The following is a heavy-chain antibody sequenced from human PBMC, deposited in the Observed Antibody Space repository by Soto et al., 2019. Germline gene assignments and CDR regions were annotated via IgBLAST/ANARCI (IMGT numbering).Heavy chain of an antibody. J-gene: IGHJ2*01. Sequence: EVQLLESGGGLVQPGGSLRLSCAASGFTFSSYAMSWVRQAPGKGLEWVSAISGSGGSTYYADSVKGRFTISRDNSKNTLYLRMNSLRAEDTAVYYCAKDRGNFYWHFDLWGRGTLVTVSS. CDR3: AKDRGNFYWHFDL. CDR1: GFTFSSYA. CDR2: ISGSGGST. V-gene: IGHV3-23*01.